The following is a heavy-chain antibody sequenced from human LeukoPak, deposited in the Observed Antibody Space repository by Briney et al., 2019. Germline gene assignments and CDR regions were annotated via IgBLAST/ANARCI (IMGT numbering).Heavy chain of an antibody. V-gene: IGHV3-48*04. Sequence: GGSLRLSCAASGFTFSNYPMNWVRQAPGKGLEWVSYISSSGSTIYYADSVKGRFTISRDNAKNSLYLQMNSLRAEDTAVYYCARGRTPLMQQWLVAYWGQGTLVTVSS. CDR2: ISSSGSTI. CDR1: GFTFSNYP. D-gene: IGHD6-19*01. CDR3: ARGRTPLMQQWLVAY. J-gene: IGHJ4*02.